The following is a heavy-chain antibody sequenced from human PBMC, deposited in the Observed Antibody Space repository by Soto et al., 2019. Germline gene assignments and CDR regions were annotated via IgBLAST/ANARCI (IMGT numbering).Heavy chain of an antibody. V-gene: IGHV5-51*01. Sequence: GESLKISCKGSGYSFTSYWIGWVRQMPGKGLEWMGIIYPGDSDTRYSPSFQGQVTISADKSISTAYLQWSSLKASDTAMYYCARHVHYSGSYYYYYYGMDVWGQGTTVTVSS. CDR3: ARHVHYSGSYYYYYYGMDV. CDR1: GYSFTSYW. CDR2: IYPGDSDT. D-gene: IGHD1-26*01. J-gene: IGHJ6*02.